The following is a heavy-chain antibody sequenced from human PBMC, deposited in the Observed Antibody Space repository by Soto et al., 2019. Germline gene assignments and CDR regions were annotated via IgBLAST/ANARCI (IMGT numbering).Heavy chain of an antibody. CDR2: ISYDGSNK. CDR1: GFTFSSYA. D-gene: IGHD2-15*01. Sequence: PGGSLRLSCAASGFTFSSYAMHWVRQAPGKGLEWVAVISYDGSNKYYADSVKGRFTISRDNSKNTLYLQMNSLRAEDTAVYYCARDQGGPGYCSGGSCYSFDYWGQGTLVTVSS. J-gene: IGHJ4*02. V-gene: IGHV3-30-3*01. CDR3: ARDQGGPGYCSGGSCYSFDY.